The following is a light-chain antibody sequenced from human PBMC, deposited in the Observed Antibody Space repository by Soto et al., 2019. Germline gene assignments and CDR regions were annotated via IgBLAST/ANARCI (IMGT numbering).Light chain of an antibody. J-gene: IGLJ2*01. CDR1: NIGSKS. Sequence: VLTQPPSVSVAPGQTARITCGGNNIGSKSVHWYQQKPGQAHVLVVYDDSDRPSGIPERFSGSNSGNTATLTISRVEAGDEADYYCQVWDSSSDHVVFGGGTKVTVL. V-gene: IGLV3-21*02. CDR3: QVWDSSSDHVV. CDR2: DDS.